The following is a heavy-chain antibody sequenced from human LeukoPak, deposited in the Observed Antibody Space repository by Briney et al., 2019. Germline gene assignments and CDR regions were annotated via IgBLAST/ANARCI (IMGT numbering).Heavy chain of an antibody. Sequence: GGSLRLSCAASGFTFSSYWMSWVRQAPGKGLEWLANIKQDGSEKYYVDSVKGRFTISRDNAKNSLYLQMNSLRAEDTAVYYCARDLRIAARPGWHYYYMDVWGKGTTVTVSS. CDR2: IKQDGSEK. CDR1: GFTFSSYW. J-gene: IGHJ6*03. D-gene: IGHD6-6*01. V-gene: IGHV3-7*01. CDR3: ARDLRIAARPGWHYYYMDV.